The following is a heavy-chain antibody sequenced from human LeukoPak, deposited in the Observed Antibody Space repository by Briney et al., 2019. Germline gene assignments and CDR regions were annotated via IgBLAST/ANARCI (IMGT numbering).Heavy chain of an antibody. J-gene: IGHJ4*02. CDR3: ARRAGDTARASFDY. CDR2: ISSSGGVT. D-gene: IGHD1-26*01. Sequence: GGFLRLSCAASGFTFSSYAMSWVRQAPGKGLEWVSAISSSGGVTYYAASVKGRFTISRDNSKNTLYLQMSSLRAEDTAVYYCARRAGDTARASFDYWGQGTLVTVSS. CDR1: GFTFSSYA. V-gene: IGHV3-23*01.